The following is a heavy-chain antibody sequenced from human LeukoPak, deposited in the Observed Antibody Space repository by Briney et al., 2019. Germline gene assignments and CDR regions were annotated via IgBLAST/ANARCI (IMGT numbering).Heavy chain of an antibody. J-gene: IGHJ4*02. Sequence: GGSLRLSCAASGFTFSSYAMSWVRQAPGKGLEWVSAISGSGGSTYCADSVKGRFTISRDNSKNTLYLQMNSLRAEDTAVYYCAKDQVMITFGGVIADWGQGTLVTVSS. CDR2: ISGSGGST. CDR3: AKDQVMITFGGVIAD. D-gene: IGHD3-16*02. V-gene: IGHV3-23*01. CDR1: GFTFSSYA.